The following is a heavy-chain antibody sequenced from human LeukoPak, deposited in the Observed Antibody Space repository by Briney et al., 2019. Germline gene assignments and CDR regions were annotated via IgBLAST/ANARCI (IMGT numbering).Heavy chain of an antibody. V-gene: IGHV4-59*01. CDR2: IYYSEST. J-gene: IGHJ4*02. CDR1: GGSISSYY. Sequence: PSETLSLTCTVSGGSISSYYWSWIRQPPGKGLEWIGYIYYSESTNYNPSLKSRVTISVDTSKDQFSLKLSSVTAADTAVYYCARVGYSSSWSPYYFDYWGQGTLVTVSS. D-gene: IGHD6-13*01. CDR3: ARVGYSSSWSPYYFDY.